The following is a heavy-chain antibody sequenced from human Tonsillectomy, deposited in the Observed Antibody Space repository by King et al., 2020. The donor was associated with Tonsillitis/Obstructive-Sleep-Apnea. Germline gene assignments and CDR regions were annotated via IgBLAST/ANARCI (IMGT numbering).Heavy chain of an antibody. CDR1: GYSFTSYW. CDR3: ASAGGYYSGMDV. D-gene: IGHD3-10*01. J-gene: IGHJ6*02. CDR2: IDPSDSYT. V-gene: IGHV5-10-1*03. Sequence: VKLVESGAEVKKPGESLRISCKGSGYSFTSYWISWVRQMPGKGLEWMGRIDPSDSYTDYSPSFQGHVTISADKSISTAYLQWSSLKASDTAMYYCASAGGYYSGMDVWGHGTTVTVSS.